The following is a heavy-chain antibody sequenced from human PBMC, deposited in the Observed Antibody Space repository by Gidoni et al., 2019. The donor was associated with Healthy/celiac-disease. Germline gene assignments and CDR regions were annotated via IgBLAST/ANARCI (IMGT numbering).Heavy chain of an antibody. D-gene: IGHD6-19*01. CDR2: IIPIFGTA. CDR1: GGYFSSYA. J-gene: IGHJ4*02. Sequence: QVQLVQSGAEVKKPGSSVHVPFKASGGYFSSYAISWVRQAPGQGLEWMGGIIPIFGTANYAQKFQGRVTITADKSTSTAYMELSSLRSEDTAVYYCARDRDGSSGWYGFFDYWGQGTLVTVSS. CDR3: ARDRDGSSGWYGFFDY. V-gene: IGHV1-69*06.